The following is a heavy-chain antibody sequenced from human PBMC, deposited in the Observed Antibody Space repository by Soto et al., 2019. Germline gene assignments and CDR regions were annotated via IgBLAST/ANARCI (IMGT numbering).Heavy chain of an antibody. Sequence: PGGSLRLSCAASGFTFSSYAMHWVRQAPGKGLEWVAVISYDGSNKYYADSVKGRFTISRDNSKNTLYLQMNSLRAEDTAVYYCARTIEGEELAPLYYYGMDVWGQGTTVTVSS. CDR3: ARTIEGEELAPLYYYGMDV. D-gene: IGHD1-7*01. CDR1: GFTFSSYA. J-gene: IGHJ6*02. CDR2: ISYDGSNK. V-gene: IGHV3-30-3*01.